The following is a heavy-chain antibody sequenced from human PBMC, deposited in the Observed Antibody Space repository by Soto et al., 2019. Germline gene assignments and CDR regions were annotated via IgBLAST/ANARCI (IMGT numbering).Heavy chain of an antibody. J-gene: IGHJ5*02. CDR2: LYSAGTT. V-gene: IGHV3-53*01. CDR3: ARGAPRDTMTASP. Sequence: GGSLRLSCAASGFTVSSYYMSWVRQAPGKGLEWVSVLYSAGTTYYADSVKGRFTISRDNSKNTLYLQMNNLRAEDTAVYYCARGAPRDTMTASPWGQGTLVTVSS. D-gene: IGHD3-22*01. CDR1: GFTVSSYY.